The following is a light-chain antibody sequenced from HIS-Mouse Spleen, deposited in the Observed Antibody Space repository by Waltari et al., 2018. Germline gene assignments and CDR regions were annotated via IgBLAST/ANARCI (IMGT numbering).Light chain of an antibody. CDR2: DVS. CDR1: SSDVGGYNY. CDR3: SSYTSSSTLV. V-gene: IGLV2-14*03. J-gene: IGLJ3*02. Sequence: QSALTQPASVSGSPGQSITISCTGTSSDVGGYNYVSWYQQHPGKAPKLMIYDVSNPPAGFSTRFSVSKSGNAASLTISGLQAEDEADYYCSSYTSSSTLVFGGGTKLTVL.